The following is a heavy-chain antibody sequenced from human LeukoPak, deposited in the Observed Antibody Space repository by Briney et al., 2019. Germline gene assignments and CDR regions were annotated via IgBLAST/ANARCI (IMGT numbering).Heavy chain of an antibody. V-gene: IGHV4-61*05. Sequence: SETLSLTCXVSGASISDSTYYWAWVRQPPGKGLEWIGYIYYSGSTNYNPSLKSRVTISVDTSKNQFSLKLSSVTAADTAVYYCATYGGNSIFDYWGQGTLVTVSS. D-gene: IGHD4-23*01. CDR1: GASISDSTYY. CDR3: ATYGGNSIFDY. J-gene: IGHJ4*02. CDR2: IYYSGST.